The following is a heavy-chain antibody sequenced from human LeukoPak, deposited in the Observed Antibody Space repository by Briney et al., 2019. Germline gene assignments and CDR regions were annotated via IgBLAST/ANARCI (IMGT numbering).Heavy chain of an antibody. CDR1: GGSISSYY. V-gene: IGHV4-59*08. J-gene: IGHJ4*02. D-gene: IGHD6-13*01. CDR2: IYYSGST. Sequence: SETLSLTCTVSGGSISSYYWSWIRQPPGKGLEWIGYIYYSGSTNYNPSLKSRVTISVDTSKNQFSLKLSSVTAADTAVYYCARHAFHPSPIFSAAVTDWGQGTLVTVSS. CDR3: ARHAFHPSPIFSAAVTD.